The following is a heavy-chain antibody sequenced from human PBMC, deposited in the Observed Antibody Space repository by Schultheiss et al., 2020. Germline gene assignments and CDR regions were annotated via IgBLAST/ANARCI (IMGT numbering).Heavy chain of an antibody. CDR3: ARGRFEYSSSSDLYYYYMDV. J-gene: IGHJ6*03. CDR1: TYFISSGHF. V-gene: IGHV4-38-2*02. Sequence: SETLSLTCSVSTYFISSGHFWGWIRQPPGKGLEWIGSISHSGSTYYNPSLKSRVTISGDTSKNQFSLRLSSVIAADTAVYYCARGRFEYSSSSDLYYYYMDVWGKGTTVTVSS. CDR2: ISHSGST. D-gene: IGHD6-6*01.